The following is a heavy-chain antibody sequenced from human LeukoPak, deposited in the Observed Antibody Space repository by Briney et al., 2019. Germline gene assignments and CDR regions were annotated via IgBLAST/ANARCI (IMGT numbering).Heavy chain of an antibody. J-gene: IGHJ1*01. CDR3: ARERRDIAARPFGYFQH. CDR2: IYHSGST. Sequence: SETLSLTCTVSGGSISSYYWSWIRQPPGKGLEWIGYIYHSGSTYYNPSLKSRVTISVDRSKNQFSLKLSSVTAADTAVYYCARERRDIAARPFGYFQHWGQGTLVTVSS. V-gene: IGHV4-59*12. D-gene: IGHD6-6*01. CDR1: GGSISSYY.